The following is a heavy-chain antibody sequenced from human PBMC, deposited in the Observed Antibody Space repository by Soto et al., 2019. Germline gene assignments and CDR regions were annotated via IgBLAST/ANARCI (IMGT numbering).Heavy chain of an antibody. CDR2: INHSGST. CDR3: ARVYLTGDYYYYMDV. D-gene: IGHD7-27*01. Sequence: SETLSLTCAVYGGSFSGYYWSWIRQPPGKGLEWIGEINHSGSTNYNPSLKSRVTISVDTSKNQFSLKLSSVTAADTAVYYCARVYLTGDYYYYMDVWGKGTTVTVSS. J-gene: IGHJ6*03. V-gene: IGHV4-34*01. CDR1: GGSFSGYY.